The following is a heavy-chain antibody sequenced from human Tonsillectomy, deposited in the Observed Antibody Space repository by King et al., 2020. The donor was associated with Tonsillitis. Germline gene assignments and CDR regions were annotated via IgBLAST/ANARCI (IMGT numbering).Heavy chain of an antibody. V-gene: IGHV3-23*04. CDR1: VFTLSYFA. J-gene: IGHJ4*02. D-gene: IGHD4-17*01. CDR3: ANLGLYGDIDY. CDR2: IIVSGVSI. Sequence: VQLVESGGGLVQPGWSLRLSCASSVFTLSYFAMILFRQSPGKGLDWVSTIIVSGVSIYFSDSVKCLFTISMYNPKNTLYLQMNSLRAEDTSVYYCANLGLYGDIDYWGQGTLVAVSS.